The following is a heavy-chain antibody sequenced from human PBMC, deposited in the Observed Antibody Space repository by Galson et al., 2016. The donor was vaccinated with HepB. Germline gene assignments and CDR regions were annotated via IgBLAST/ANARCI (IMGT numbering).Heavy chain of an antibody. CDR1: GYSFTSYW. J-gene: IGHJ6*02. CDR2: IYPGDSDT. CDR3: AIPSEPYYYGMDV. Sequence: QSGAEVKKPGESLKISCTGSGYSFTSYWIGWVHQMPGKGLEWMGIIYPGDSDTRYSPSFQGQVTISADKSTSTAYLQWSSLKASDTAMYYCAIPSEPYYYGMDVWGQGTTVTVSS. V-gene: IGHV5-51*03.